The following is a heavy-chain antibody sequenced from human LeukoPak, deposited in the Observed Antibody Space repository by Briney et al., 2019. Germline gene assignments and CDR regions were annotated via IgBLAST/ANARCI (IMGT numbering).Heavy chain of an antibody. D-gene: IGHD1-1*01. CDR2: INHRGDT. CDR3: ARGPTISETGYFDY. Sequence: PSETLSLTCAVYGGSFSRYYWSRIRQSPGKGPEWIAEINHRGDTNYNPSVKSRVTISVDTSKNQFSLKVTSLTAADTAVYFCARGPTISETGYFDYWGQGTLVTVSS. V-gene: IGHV4-34*01. J-gene: IGHJ4*03. CDR1: GGSFSRYY.